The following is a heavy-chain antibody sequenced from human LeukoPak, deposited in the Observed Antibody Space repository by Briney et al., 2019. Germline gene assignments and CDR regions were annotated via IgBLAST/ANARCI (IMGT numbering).Heavy chain of an antibody. CDR1: GFTFSSYG. CDR3: AKSDSSGYYYGFSGDY. CDR2: ISYVGSNK. J-gene: IGHJ4*02. V-gene: IGHV3-30*18. D-gene: IGHD3-22*01. Sequence: GGSLRLSCAASGFTFSSYGMHWVRQAPGKGLEWVAVISYVGSNKYYADSVKGRFTISRDNSKNTLYLQMNSLRAEDTAVYYCAKSDSSGYYYGFSGDYWGQGTMVTVSS.